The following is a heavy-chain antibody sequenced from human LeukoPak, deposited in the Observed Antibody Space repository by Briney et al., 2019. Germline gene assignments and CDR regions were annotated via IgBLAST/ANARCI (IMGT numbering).Heavy chain of an antibody. J-gene: IGHJ4*02. D-gene: IGHD5-12*01. V-gene: IGHV3-11*01. Sequence: PGGSLRLSCAASGFTFSDYYMSWIRQAPGKGLEWVSYISSSGSTIYYADSVKGRFTISRDNAKNSLYLQMNSLRAEDTAVYYCARDELRGYSGYDSSHLFDYWGQGTLVTVSS. CDR2: ISSSGSTI. CDR3: ARDELRGYSGYDSSHLFDY. CDR1: GFTFSDYY.